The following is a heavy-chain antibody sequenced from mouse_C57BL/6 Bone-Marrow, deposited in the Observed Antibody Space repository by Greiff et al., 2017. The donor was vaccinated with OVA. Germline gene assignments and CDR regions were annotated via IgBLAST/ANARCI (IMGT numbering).Heavy chain of an antibody. CDR1: GFTFSDYY. D-gene: IGHD2-3*01. CDR3: ARHRDGYYDY. Sequence: EVKVVESGGGLVQPGGSLKLSCAASGFTFSDYYMYWVRQTPEKRLEWVAYISNGGGSTYYPDTVKGRFTISRDNAKNTLYLQMSRLKSEDTAMYYCARHRDGYYDYWGQGTTLTVSS. CDR2: ISNGGGST. J-gene: IGHJ2*01. V-gene: IGHV5-12*01.